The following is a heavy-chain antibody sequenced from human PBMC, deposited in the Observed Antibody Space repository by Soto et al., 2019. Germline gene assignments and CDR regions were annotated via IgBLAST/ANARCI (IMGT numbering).Heavy chain of an antibody. J-gene: IGHJ5*02. CDR1: GFTFSSYA. CDR2: ISGSGGST. D-gene: IGHD3-9*01. V-gene: IGHV3-23*01. CDR3: AKYGGFDYEVDNWFDP. Sequence: GGSLRLSCAASGFTFSSYAMSWVRQAPGKGLEWVSAISGSGGSTYYADSVKGRFTISRDNSKNTLYLQMNSLRAEDTAVYYCAKYGGFDYEVDNWFDPWGQGTLVTVSS.